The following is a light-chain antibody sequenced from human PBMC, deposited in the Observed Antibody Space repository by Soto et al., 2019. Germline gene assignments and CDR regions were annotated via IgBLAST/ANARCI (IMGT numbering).Light chain of an antibody. V-gene: IGKV3-20*01. Sequence: EIVLTQSPVTLSLSPWERATLSCRASQSVSSYLAWYQQKPGQAPRLLIYDASNRATGIPDRFSGSGSGTDFTLTTSRLEPEDFAVYYCQQYGSSGTFGQGTKVDIK. CDR2: DAS. J-gene: IGKJ1*01. CDR3: QQYGSSGT. CDR1: QSVSSY.